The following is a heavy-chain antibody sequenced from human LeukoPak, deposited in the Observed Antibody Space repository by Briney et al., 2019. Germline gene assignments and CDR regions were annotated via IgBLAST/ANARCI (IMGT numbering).Heavy chain of an antibody. D-gene: IGHD3-3*01. CDR1: GVSISSYY. J-gene: IGHJ4*02. CDR3: ARHAYYDFWSGLIGYFDY. V-gene: IGHV4-59*08. CDR2: IYYSGST. Sequence: PSETLSLTCTVSGVSISSYYWSWMRQPPGKGLEWIGYIYYSGSTNYNPSLKSRVTISVDTSKNQFSLKLSSVTAADTAVYYCARHAYYDFWSGLIGYFDYWGQGTLVPVSS.